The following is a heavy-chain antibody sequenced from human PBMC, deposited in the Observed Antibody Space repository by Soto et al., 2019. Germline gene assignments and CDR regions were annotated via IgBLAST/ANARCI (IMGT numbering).Heavy chain of an antibody. CDR3: ARERYYYGSGSYYRQRGNWFDP. Sequence: QVQLVESGGGLVKPGGSLRLSCAASGFTFSDYYMSWIRQAPGKGLEWVSYISSSSSYTNYADSVKGRFTISRDNAKNSLYLQMNSLRAEDTAVYYCARERYYYGSGSYYRQRGNWFDPWGQGTLVTVSS. CDR1: GFTFSDYY. V-gene: IGHV3-11*06. CDR2: ISSSSSYT. D-gene: IGHD3-10*01. J-gene: IGHJ5*02.